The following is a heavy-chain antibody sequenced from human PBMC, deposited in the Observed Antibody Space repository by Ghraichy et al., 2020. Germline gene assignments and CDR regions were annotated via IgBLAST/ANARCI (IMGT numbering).Heavy chain of an antibody. J-gene: IGHJ5*02. CDR3: AIRITMVRGVITSRWFDP. D-gene: IGHD3-10*01. CDR1: GGSFSGYY. Sequence: SETLSLTCAVYGGSFSGYYWSWIRQPPGKGLEWIGEINHSGSTNYNPSLKSRVTISVDTSKNQFSLKLSSVTAADTAVYYCAIRITMVRGVITSRWFDPWGQGTLVTVSS. V-gene: IGHV4-34*01. CDR2: INHSGST.